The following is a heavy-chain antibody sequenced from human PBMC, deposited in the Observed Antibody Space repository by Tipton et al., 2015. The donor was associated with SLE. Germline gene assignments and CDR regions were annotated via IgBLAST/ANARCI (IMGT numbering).Heavy chain of an antibody. CDR1: GGSIRSSSYY. CDR2: VYYSGST. Sequence: TLSLTCTVSGGSIRSSSYYWGWIRQPPGKGLEWIGSVYYSGSTYYNPSLKSRATISVDTSKNQFSLKLSSVTAADTAVYYCARGWDYLDQAGIDYWGQGTLVTVSS. J-gene: IGHJ4*02. D-gene: IGHD1-7*01. CDR3: ARGWDYLDQAGIDY. V-gene: IGHV4-39*07.